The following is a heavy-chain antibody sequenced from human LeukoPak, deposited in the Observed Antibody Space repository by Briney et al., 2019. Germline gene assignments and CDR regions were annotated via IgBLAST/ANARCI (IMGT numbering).Heavy chain of an antibody. CDR1: GFTLTRFR. Sequence: GGSLRLSCAASGFTLTRFRMHWVRHPPEKGLVWVSRIYTGGSTTTYAESVKGRFTISRDNAKNKVYLEINSLRAEDMAVYYCATLNSFGNDHWGEGVLVTVSS. V-gene: IGHV3-74*01. D-gene: IGHD5-18*01. CDR2: IYTGGSTT. CDR3: ATLNSFGNDH. J-gene: IGHJ5*02.